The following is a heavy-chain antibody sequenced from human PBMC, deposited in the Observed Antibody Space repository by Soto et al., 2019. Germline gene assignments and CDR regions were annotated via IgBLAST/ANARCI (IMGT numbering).Heavy chain of an antibody. CDR2: IIPIFGTA. Sequence: SVKVSCKASGGTFSSYAISWVRQAPGQGLEWMGGIIPIFGTANYAQKFQGRVTITADESTSTAYMELSSLRSEDTAVYYCARELANWGSLYWFDPWGQGTLVTVSS. CDR1: GGTFSSYA. V-gene: IGHV1-69*13. J-gene: IGHJ5*02. D-gene: IGHD7-27*01. CDR3: ARELANWGSLYWFDP.